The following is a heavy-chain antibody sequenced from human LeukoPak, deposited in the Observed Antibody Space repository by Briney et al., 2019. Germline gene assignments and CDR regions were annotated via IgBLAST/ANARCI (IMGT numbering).Heavy chain of an antibody. D-gene: IGHD3-10*01. J-gene: IGHJ4*02. Sequence: ASVTVSCKASGYTFNTYGVIWVRQAPGKGFEWLGWISGQHGKTTYAQKFQDRVIMTTDTSTSTAYMELRSLTPDDTGVYFCARGGSGWFGALEFDYWGQGTLVTVSS. CDR1: GYTFNTYG. CDR2: ISGQHGKT. V-gene: IGHV1-18*01. CDR3: ARGGSGWFGALEFDY.